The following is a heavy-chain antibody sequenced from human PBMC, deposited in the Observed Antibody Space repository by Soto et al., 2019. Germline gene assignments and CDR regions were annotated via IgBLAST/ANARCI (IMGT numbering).Heavy chain of an antibody. CDR3: ARGRLSFGEPFDY. CDR1: GGSFSGYY. CDR2: INHSGST. J-gene: IGHJ4*02. Sequence: TSETLSLTCAVYGGSFSGYYWSWIRQPPGKGLEWIGEINHSGSTNYNPSLKSRVTISVDTSKNQFSLKLSSVTAADMAVYYCARGRLSFGEPFDYCGQGTLVTVSS. V-gene: IGHV4-34*01. D-gene: IGHD3-10*01.